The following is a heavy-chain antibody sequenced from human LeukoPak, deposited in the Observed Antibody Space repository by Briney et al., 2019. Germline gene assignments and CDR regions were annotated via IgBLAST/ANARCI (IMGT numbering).Heavy chain of an antibody. D-gene: IGHD3-9*01. Sequence: SETLSLTCTVSGASVSGSPYYWGWIRQPPGKGLEWIGSIYSSGSTYYNASLQSRVTISIETSKNQISLRLNSVTAADTAVYYCASELDILTGPYYFDCWGQGTLDTVSS. CDR2: IYSSGST. CDR3: ASELDILTGPYYFDC. V-gene: IGHV4-39*02. CDR1: GASVSGSPYY. J-gene: IGHJ4*02.